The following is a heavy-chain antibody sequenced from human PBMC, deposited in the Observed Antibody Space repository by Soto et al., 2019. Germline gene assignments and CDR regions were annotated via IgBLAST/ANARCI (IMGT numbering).Heavy chain of an antibody. CDR3: ARDPTVADSSGWYGWFDP. J-gene: IGHJ5*02. CDR2: IIANNGTT. D-gene: IGHD6-19*01. Sequence: ASVKVSCKASGGTFSSYAISWVRQAPGQGLEWMGWIIANNGTTNYAQKLQGRVTMTTDTSTSTAYMELRSLRSDDTAVYYCARDPTVADSSGWYGWFDPWGQGTLVTVSS. CDR1: GGTFSSYA. V-gene: IGHV1-18*01.